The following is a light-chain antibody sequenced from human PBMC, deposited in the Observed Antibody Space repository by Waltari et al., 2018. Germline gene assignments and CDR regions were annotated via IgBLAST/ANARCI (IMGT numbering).Light chain of an antibody. CDR2: NNK. CDR3: AAWDTPTIGHYV. J-gene: IGLJ1*01. CDR1: SSNVGSNP. Sequence: QSVLTQPPSASGTPGQRVAISCSGSSSNVGSNPVNWYQQVPGTAPKRLIYNNKQTPYGTPDRFTHSKTTTSAYMDITTPHSEDEPHYTCAAWDTPTIGHYVFGTGTKVHVL. V-gene: IGLV1-44*01.